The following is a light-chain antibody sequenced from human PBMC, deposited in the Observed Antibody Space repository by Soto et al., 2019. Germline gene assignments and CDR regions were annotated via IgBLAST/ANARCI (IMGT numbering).Light chain of an antibody. V-gene: IGKV2-28*01. CDR2: LAS. CDR3: VQGLTTPLT. J-gene: IGKJ4*01. CDR1: RSLLSSNGYNY. Sequence: DIVMTQSPLSLPVTPGEPASISCRSSRSLLSSNGYNYLDWYVQGPGQSPPLLIYLASNRSSVVPRRFSGSGSGTDFTPKITRVEAEDVGLYYYVQGLTTPLTFGGGTKVEIK.